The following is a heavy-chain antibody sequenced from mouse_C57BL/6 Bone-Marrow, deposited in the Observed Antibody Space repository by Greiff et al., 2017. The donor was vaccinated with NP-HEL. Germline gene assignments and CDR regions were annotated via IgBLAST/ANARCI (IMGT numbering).Heavy chain of an antibody. J-gene: IGHJ2*01. V-gene: IGHV1-52*01. CDR1: GYTFPSYW. CDR2: IDPSDSET. CDR3: ARYELVADY. Sequence: QVQLKQPGAELVRPGSSVKLSCKASGYTFPSYWMHWVKQRPIQGLEWIGNIDPSDSETHYNQKFKDKATLTVDKSSSTAYMQLSSLTSEDSAVYYCARYELVADYWGQGTTLTVSS. D-gene: IGHD1-1*02.